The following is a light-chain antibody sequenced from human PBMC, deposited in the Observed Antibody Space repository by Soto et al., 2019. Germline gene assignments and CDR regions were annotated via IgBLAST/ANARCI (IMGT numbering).Light chain of an antibody. J-gene: IGKJ5*01. V-gene: IGKV3-15*01. Sequence: EVVMTQSPATLPVSLGERATLSCRASQSVSSNVAWYQQKPGLAPRLLIHTSATRATGIPARFSGRGSGTFFTLTISGLQSEDFATSYCQQYDNWPPTTFGQGTRL. CDR1: QSVSSN. CDR2: TSA. CDR3: QQYDNWPPTT.